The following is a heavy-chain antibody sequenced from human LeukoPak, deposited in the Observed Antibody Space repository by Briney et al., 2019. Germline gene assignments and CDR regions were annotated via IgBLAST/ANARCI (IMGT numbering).Heavy chain of an antibody. D-gene: IGHD3-10*01. V-gene: IGHV3-30*04. J-gene: IGHJ5*02. CDR2: ISYDGSDK. Sequence: PAGSLRLSCAASGVTFSTYAMHWVRQAPGKGLEWVAVISYDGSDKDYADSVKGRFTVSRDNPKNTLYLQMNSLRAEDTAVYYCARTSAVRGVSNWFDPWGQGTLVTVSS. CDR3: ARTSAVRGVSNWFDP. CDR1: GVTFSTYA.